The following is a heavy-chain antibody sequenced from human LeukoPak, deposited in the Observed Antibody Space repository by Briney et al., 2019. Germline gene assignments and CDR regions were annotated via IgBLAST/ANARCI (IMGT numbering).Heavy chain of an antibody. V-gene: IGHV4-59*08. D-gene: IGHD3-10*01. CDR2: IYYSGST. CDR1: GGSIGSYY. CDR3: ARSTYYYGSGSSFDY. J-gene: IGHJ4*02. Sequence: SETLSLTCTVSGGSIGSYYWSWIRQPPGKGLEWIGYIYYSGSTNYNPSLKSRVTISVDTSKNQFSLKLSSVTAADTAVYYCARSTYYYGSGSSFDYWGQGTLVTVSS.